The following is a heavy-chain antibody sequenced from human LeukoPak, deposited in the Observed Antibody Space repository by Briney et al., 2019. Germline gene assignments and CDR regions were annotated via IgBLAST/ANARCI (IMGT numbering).Heavy chain of an antibody. CDR1: GYRFTNYW. J-gene: IGHJ4*02. D-gene: IGHD3-22*01. V-gene: IGHV5-51*01. Sequence: GESLKISCKGSGYRFTNYWIGWVRQMPGKGLEWMGIIYPGDSDTRYSPSFQGQVTISVDKSISTAYLQWSSLKASDTAMYYCARRGDNSGYYSFDSWGQGTLGTVSS. CDR2: IYPGDSDT. CDR3: ARRGDNSGYYSFDS.